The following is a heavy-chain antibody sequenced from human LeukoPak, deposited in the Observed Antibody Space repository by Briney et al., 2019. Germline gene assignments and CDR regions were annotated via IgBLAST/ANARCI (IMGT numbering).Heavy chain of an antibody. V-gene: IGHV3-20*04. J-gene: IGHJ2*01. D-gene: IGHD2-15*01. Sequence: GGSLRLSCAASGFTFDDYGMSWVRQAPGKGLEWVSGINWNGGSTGYADSVKGRFTISRDNAKNSLFLHMNSLRVEDTALYYCARDRVVVATTTPAYWYFDIWGRGTLVTVSS. CDR1: GFTFDDYG. CDR2: INWNGGST. CDR3: ARDRVVVATTTPAYWYFDI.